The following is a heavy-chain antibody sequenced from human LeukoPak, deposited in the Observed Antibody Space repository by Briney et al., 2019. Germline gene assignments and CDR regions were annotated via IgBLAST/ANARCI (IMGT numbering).Heavy chain of an antibody. CDR1: GGSFSGYY. J-gene: IGHJ4*02. V-gene: IGHV4-34*01. CDR2: INHSGST. Sequence: SETLSLTCAVYGGSFSGYYWSWIRQPPGKGLEWIGEINHSGSTNYNPSLKSRVTISVDTSKNQFSLKLSSVTAADTAVYYCARVRGGRYYYDSCGYLSFDYWGQGTLVTVSS. D-gene: IGHD3-22*01. CDR3: ARVRGGRYYYDSCGYLSFDY.